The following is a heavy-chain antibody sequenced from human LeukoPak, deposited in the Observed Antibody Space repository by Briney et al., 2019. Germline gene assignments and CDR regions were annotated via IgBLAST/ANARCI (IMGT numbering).Heavy chain of an antibody. V-gene: IGHV4-34*01. Sequence: SETLSLTCAVYGGSFSGYYWSWIRQPPGKGLEWIGEINHSGSTNYNPSLKSRVTISVDTSKNQFSLKLSSVTAADTAVYYCARRRIQLRFSPPTSWFDPWGQGTLVTVSS. CDR1: GGSFSGYY. J-gene: IGHJ5*02. CDR3: ARRRIQLRFSPPTSWFDP. D-gene: IGHD5-18*01. CDR2: INHSGST.